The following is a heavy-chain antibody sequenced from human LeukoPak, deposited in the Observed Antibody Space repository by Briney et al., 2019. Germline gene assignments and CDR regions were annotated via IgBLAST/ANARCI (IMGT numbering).Heavy chain of an antibody. D-gene: IGHD6-19*01. CDR3: ARDRVGSGWPRPFYFEN. Sequence: GASVRVSCKPSGYTFTGYYLHWVRQAPGQALEWMGWINPNIGATMYAQKFQGRVTMTRGTSISTAYMELNSLRSDDTAVYYCARDRVGSGWPRPFYFENWGQGTLVTVSS. CDR1: GYTFTGYY. CDR2: INPNIGAT. J-gene: IGHJ4*02. V-gene: IGHV1-2*02.